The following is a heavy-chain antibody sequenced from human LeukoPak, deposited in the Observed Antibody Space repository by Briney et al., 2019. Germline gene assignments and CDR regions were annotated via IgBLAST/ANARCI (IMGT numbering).Heavy chain of an antibody. CDR3: AIVIAAAGSPHLTN. J-gene: IGHJ3*01. Sequence: SGTLSLTCAVSGGTISSSNWWSWVRQPPGKGLEWIEEIYHSGSLNYNPYLKSRVTISVDKSKNQFSLKLSSVTAADTSVYYCAIVIAAAGSPHLTNWGQGRMVSVSP. CDR1: GGTISSSNW. D-gene: IGHD6-13*01. V-gene: IGHV4-4*02. CDR2: IYHSGSL.